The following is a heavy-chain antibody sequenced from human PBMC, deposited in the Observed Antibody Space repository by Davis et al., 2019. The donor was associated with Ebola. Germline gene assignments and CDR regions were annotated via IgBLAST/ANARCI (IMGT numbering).Heavy chain of an antibody. D-gene: IGHD3-22*01. Sequence: GESLKISCKGSGYSFTSYWIVWVRQMPGKGLEWMGIIYPGDSDTRYSPSFQGQVTISADKSISTAYLQWSSLKASDTAMYYCARQGIGSGYYYVSAEYFQHWGQGTLVTVSS. J-gene: IGHJ1*01. V-gene: IGHV5-51*01. CDR2: IYPGDSDT. CDR3: ARQGIGSGYYYVSAEYFQH. CDR1: GYSFTSYW.